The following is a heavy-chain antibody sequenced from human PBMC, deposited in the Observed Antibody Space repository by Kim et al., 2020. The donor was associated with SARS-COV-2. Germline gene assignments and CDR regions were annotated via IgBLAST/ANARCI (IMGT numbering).Heavy chain of an antibody. D-gene: IGHD6-6*01. CDR1: GGSFSSSSFH. V-gene: IGHV4-39*01. CDR3: ARRLVYPAQDWYFDL. J-gene: IGHJ2*01. CDR2: ISFTGNI. Sequence: SETLSLTCTVSGGSFSSSSFHWGWIRQPPGRGLEWIGSISFTGNIYYNPSLMSRVTISVDTSKTQFSLRVSSVTAADTAVYYCARRLVYPAQDWYFDLWGRGALIIVSS.